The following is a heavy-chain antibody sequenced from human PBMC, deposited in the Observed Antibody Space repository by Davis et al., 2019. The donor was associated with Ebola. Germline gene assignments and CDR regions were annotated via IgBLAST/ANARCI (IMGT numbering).Heavy chain of an antibody. CDR1: GFTFRSFT. D-gene: IGHD3-10*01. CDR2: ISYDGMNK. CDR3: ARDRLSVIMVRGTSLIH. Sequence: GESLKISCAASGFTFRSFTVHWVRQVPGKGLEWVAVISYDGMNKYYAASVKGRFTISRDNSKNTLYLQMNSLRAEDTAVYYCARDRLSVIMVRGTSLIHWGQGTLVTVSS. J-gene: IGHJ4*02. V-gene: IGHV3-30*04.